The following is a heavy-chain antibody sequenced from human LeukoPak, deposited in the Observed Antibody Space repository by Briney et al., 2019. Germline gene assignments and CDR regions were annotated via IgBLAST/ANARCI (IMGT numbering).Heavy chain of an antibody. CDR2: ISYDGSNK. D-gene: IGHD1-26*01. Sequence: GRSLRLSCAASGFTFSSYAMHWVRQAPGKGLEWVAVISYDGSNKYYADSVKGRFTISRDNSKNTLYLQMNSLRAEDTAVYYCARETWELHLDYWGQGTLVTVSS. CDR3: ARETWELHLDY. V-gene: IGHV3-30*04. CDR1: GFTFSSYA. J-gene: IGHJ4*02.